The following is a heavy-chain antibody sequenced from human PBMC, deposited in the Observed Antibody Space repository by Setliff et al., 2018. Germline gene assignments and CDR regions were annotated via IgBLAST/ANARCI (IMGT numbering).Heavy chain of an antibody. CDR2: MNPNSGNT. V-gene: IGHV1-8*02. J-gene: IGHJ3*02. D-gene: IGHD1-26*01. Sequence: VKVSCKASGYTFTSYDINWVRQATGQGLEWMGWMNPNSGNTGYAQKFQGRVTMTRDTSTSTVYMELSSLRSEDTAVYYCARRMWELRSDAFDIWGQGTMVTVSS. CDR3: ARRMWELRSDAFDI. CDR1: GYTFTSYD.